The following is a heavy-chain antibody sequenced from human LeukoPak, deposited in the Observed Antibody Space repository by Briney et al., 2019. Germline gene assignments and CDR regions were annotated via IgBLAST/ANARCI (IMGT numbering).Heavy chain of an antibody. CDR2: INSDGRII. CDR1: GFTFSNYW. D-gene: IGHD6-13*01. J-gene: IGHJ4*02. CDR3: AREGAGAKEY. Sequence: PGGSLRLSCAASGFTFSNYWMHWVRQVPGKGLVWVSHINSDGRIINYADSVKGRFTISRDNAKNTLSLQMNSLTVEDTAIYYCAREGAGAKEYWGQGTLVTVSS. V-gene: IGHV3-74*01.